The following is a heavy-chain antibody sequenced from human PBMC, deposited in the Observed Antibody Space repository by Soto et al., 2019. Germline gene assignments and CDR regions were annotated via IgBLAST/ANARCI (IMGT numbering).Heavy chain of an antibody. J-gene: IGHJ4*02. V-gene: IGHV1-69*01. D-gene: IGHD6-13*01. CDR2: IIPLFGTT. CDR3: ARDSIAAAGTDY. Sequence: SVKVSCKASGGTFSSYTIAWVRQAPGQGLEWMGEIIPLFGTTNYVEKFQGRLTITADASTSTAYMELSSLRSEDTAMYYCARDSIAAAGTDYWGQGTLATVSS. CDR1: GGTFSSYT.